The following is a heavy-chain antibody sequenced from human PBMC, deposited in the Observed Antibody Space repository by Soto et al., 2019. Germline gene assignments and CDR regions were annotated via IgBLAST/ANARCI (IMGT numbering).Heavy chain of an antibody. J-gene: IGHJ4*02. D-gene: IGHD2-2*02. Sequence: SETLSLTCAVSGGSISSGGYSWSWIRQPPGKGLEWIGYIYHSGSTYYNPSLKSRVTISVDRSKNQFSLKLSSVTAADTAVYYCARDCSSTSCYIHWGQGTLVTVSS. CDR3: ARDCSSTSCYIH. CDR1: GGSISSGGYS. V-gene: IGHV4-30-2*01. CDR2: IYHSGST.